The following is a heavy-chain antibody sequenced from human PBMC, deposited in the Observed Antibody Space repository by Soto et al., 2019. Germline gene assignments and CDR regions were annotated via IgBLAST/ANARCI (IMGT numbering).Heavy chain of an antibody. V-gene: IGHV4-59*08. CDR1: GGSINSYH. J-gene: IGHJ4*02. CDR2: IYYEGST. Sequence: SETLSLTCTVSGGSINSYHWSWIRQPPGKELEWIGYIYYEGSTNYNPSLKSRVTILVDTSKNQFSLKLSSVTAADTAVYYCARGTVTTQYFDYWGQGTLVTVSS. D-gene: IGHD3-3*01. CDR3: ARGTVTTQYFDY.